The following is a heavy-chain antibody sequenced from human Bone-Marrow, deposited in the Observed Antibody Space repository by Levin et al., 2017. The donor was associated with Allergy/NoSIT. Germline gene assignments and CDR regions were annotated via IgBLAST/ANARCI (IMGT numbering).Heavy chain of an antibody. CDR3: AKDITGTTGY. CDR2: ISYDGSNK. J-gene: IGHJ4*02. D-gene: IGHD1-7*01. CDR1: GFTFSSYG. Sequence: GESLKISCAASGFTFSSYGMHWVRQAPGKGLEWVAVISYDGSNKYYADSVKGRFTISRDNSKNTLYLQMNSLRAEDTAVYYCAKDITGTTGYWGQGTLVTVSS. V-gene: IGHV3-30*18.